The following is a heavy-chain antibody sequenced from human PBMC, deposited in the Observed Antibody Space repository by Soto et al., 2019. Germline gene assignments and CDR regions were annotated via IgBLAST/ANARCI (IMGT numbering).Heavy chain of an antibody. CDR1: GYTFTTYW. CDR2: IDPGNSYT. V-gene: IGHV5-10-1*01. CDR3: ARYYYDSSGYYGPNPVGPYYYYGMDV. D-gene: IGHD3-22*01. J-gene: IGHJ6*02. Sequence: PGESLKISCKGSGYTFTTYWITWVRQTPGKGLEWMGRIDPGNSYTSYNPSFQGHVTLSADMSISTAYLQWSSLKASDTAMYQRARYYYDSSGYYGPNPVGPYYYYGMDVWGQGTTVTLSS.